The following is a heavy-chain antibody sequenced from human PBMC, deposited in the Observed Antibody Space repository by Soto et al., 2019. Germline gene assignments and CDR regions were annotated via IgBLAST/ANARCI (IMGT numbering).Heavy chain of an antibody. Sequence: PGGSLRLSCAASGFTFSSYIMNWVRQAPGKGLEWVSSISSSSSYIYYADSVKGRFTISRDNAKNSLYLQMNSLRAEDTAVYYCASQGYYYYGMDVWGQGTTVTVSS. CDR3: ASQGYYYYGMDV. CDR1: GFTFSSYI. J-gene: IGHJ6*02. CDR2: ISSSSSYI. V-gene: IGHV3-21*01.